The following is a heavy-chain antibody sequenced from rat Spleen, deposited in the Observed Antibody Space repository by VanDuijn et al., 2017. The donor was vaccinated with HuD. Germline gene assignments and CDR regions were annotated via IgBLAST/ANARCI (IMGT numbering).Heavy chain of an antibody. CDR2: ISYDGSST. CDR1: GFTFSDYN. Sequence: EVQLVESGGGLVQPGRSLKLSCAASGFTFSDYNMAWVRQAPKKGLEWVATISYDGSSTYYRDSVKGRFTISRDNAKSTLYLQMDSLRSEDTATYYCARPTAGGFDYWGQGVMVTVSS. CDR3: ARPTAGGFDY. J-gene: IGHJ2*01. V-gene: IGHV5-7*01. D-gene: IGHD1-1*01.